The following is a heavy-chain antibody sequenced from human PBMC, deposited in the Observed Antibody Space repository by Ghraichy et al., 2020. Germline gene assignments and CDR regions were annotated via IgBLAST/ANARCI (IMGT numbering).Heavy chain of an antibody. Sequence: SETLSLTCSVSGDSITSRNHYWGWIRQSPGKGLEWIGSVYHSGSTYYNPSLKSRVNIVVDTSRNQFSLRLSSVTAADTSVYFCARPVVRPLHDYWGQGTLVTVS. J-gene: IGHJ4*02. V-gene: IGHV4-39*01. CDR3: ARPVVRPLHDY. D-gene: IGHD4-23*01. CDR1: GDSITSRNHY. CDR2: VYHSGST.